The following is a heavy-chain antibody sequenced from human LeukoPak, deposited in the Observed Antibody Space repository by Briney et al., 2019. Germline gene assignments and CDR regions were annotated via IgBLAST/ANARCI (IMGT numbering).Heavy chain of an antibody. CDR2: IIPIFGTA. D-gene: IGHD3-22*01. Sequence: ASVKVSCKASGGTFSSYAISWVRQAPGQGLEWMGGIIPIFGTANYAQKFQGRVTITADESTSTAYMELSSLRSEDTAVYYCARSLQVVITYNWFDPWGQGTLVTVSS. V-gene: IGHV1-69*13. J-gene: IGHJ5*02. CDR1: GGTFSSYA. CDR3: ARSLQVVITYNWFDP.